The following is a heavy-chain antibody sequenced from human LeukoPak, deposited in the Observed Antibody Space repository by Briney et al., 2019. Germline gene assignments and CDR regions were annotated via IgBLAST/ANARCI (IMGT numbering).Heavy chain of an antibody. D-gene: IGHD3-10*01. CDR3: ASGTYRLGDY. V-gene: IGHV3-23*01. Sequence: PGGSLGLSCEASGFGFSTYAMSWVRQAPGKGLEWVAGISGSGEDTHYAHSVKGRFRISRDNSKNTLYLQMNSLRNEDTAIYYCASGTYRLGDYWGQGTLVPVSS. J-gene: IGHJ4*02. CDR2: ISGSGEDT. CDR1: GFGFSTYA.